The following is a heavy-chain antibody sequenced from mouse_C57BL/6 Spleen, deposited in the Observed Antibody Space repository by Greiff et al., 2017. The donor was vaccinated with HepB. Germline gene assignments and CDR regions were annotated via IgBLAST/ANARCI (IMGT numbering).Heavy chain of an antibody. Sequence: VKLVESGEGLVKPGGSLKLSCAASGFTFSSYAMSWVRQTPEKRLEWVAYISSGGDYIYYADTVKGRFTISRDNARNTLYLQMSSLKSEDTAMYYCTRDRWDYDDGDGYYYAMDYWGQGTSVTVSS. J-gene: IGHJ4*01. CDR2: ISSGGDYI. D-gene: IGHD2-4*01. CDR3: TRDRWDYDDGDGYYYAMDY. CDR1: GFTFSSYA. V-gene: IGHV5-9-1*02.